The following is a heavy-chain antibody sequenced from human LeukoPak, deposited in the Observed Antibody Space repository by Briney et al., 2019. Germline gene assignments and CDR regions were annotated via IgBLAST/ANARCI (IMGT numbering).Heavy chain of an antibody. CDR3: AKEGAGSSWPYYFDY. V-gene: IGHV3-33*06. Sequence: PGGSLRLSCAASGFTFSSYGMHWVRQAPGKGLEWVAVIWYDGSNKYYADSVKGRFTISRDNSKNTLYLQMNSLRAEDTAVYYCAKEGAGSSWPYYFDYWGQGTLVTVSS. J-gene: IGHJ4*02. CDR1: GFTFSSYG. D-gene: IGHD6-13*01. CDR2: IWYDGSNK.